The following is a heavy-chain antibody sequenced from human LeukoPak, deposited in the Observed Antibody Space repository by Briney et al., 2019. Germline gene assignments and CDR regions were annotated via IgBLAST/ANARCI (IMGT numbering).Heavy chain of an antibody. CDR1: GFTFSSYS. Sequence: KTGGSLRLSCAASGFTFSSYSMNWVRQAPGKGLEWVSSISSSSSYIYYADSVKGRFTISRDNAKNSLYLQMNSLRAEDTAVYYCARLFGYSRGGGRKIEGAFDIWGKGTMVTVSS. V-gene: IGHV3-21*01. CDR2: ISSSSSYI. CDR3: ARLFGYSRGGGRKIEGAFDI. D-gene: IGHD2-15*01. J-gene: IGHJ3*02.